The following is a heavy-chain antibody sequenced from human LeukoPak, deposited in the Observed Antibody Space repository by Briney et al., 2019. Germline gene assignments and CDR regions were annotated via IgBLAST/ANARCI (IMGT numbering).Heavy chain of an antibody. V-gene: IGHV1-2*02. D-gene: IGHD6-13*01. J-gene: IGHJ4*02. CDR3: ARGSSSSWSYLYY. CDR1: GYTFTGYF. Sequence: ASVKVSCKASGYTFTGYFIHWVRQAPGQGLEWMGWINPNSRGTNYAQKFQGRVTMPRDTSISTAYMELSSLKSDDTAVYYCARGSSSSWSYLYYWGQGTLVTV. CDR2: INPNSRGT.